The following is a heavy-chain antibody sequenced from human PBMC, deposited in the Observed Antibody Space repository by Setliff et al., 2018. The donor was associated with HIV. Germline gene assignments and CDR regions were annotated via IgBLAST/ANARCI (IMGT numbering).Heavy chain of an antibody. CDR1: GDSFSSNSNH. D-gene: IGHD1-26*01. CDR3: ARGGRGGLKFMADAFDI. Sequence: PSETLSLTCTVSGDSFSSNSNHWGWIRQPPGKGLEWIGNIKYGGTTYYNPSLKSRVSISIDTSKSQFSLKLTSVTAADTALYFCARGGRGGLKFMADAFDIWGQGTVVTVSS. CDR2: IKYGGTT. V-gene: IGHV4-39*01. J-gene: IGHJ3*02.